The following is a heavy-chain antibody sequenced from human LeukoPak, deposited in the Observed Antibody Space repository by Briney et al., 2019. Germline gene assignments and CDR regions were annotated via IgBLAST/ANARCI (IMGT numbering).Heavy chain of an antibody. CDR1: GFTFSSYA. D-gene: IGHD6-13*01. CDR3: ARAPPGYSSNWYAY. CDR2: ISGSGGST. J-gene: IGHJ5*01. V-gene: IGHV3-23*01. Sequence: GGSLRLSCAASGFTFSSYAMSWVRQAPGKGLEWVSAISGSGGSTYYADSAKGRFTISRDNAKNSLYLQMNSLRAEDTAVYYCARAPPGYSSNWYAYWGQGTLVTVSS.